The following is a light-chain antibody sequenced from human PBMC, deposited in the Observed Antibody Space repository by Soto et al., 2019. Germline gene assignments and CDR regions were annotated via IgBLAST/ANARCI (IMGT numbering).Light chain of an antibody. CDR1: QEISNY. CDR3: QEYDHLPRT. J-gene: IGKJ1*01. V-gene: IGKV1-33*01. CDR2: DAS. Sequence: DIQMIQSPSSLSASVGDRVTITCQASQEISNYLNWYQQKPGKAPKLLFYDASNLERGLPSWFSGRGSGTDFTFTISTLQPEDFATYYCQEYDHLPRTFGRGTKVEIK.